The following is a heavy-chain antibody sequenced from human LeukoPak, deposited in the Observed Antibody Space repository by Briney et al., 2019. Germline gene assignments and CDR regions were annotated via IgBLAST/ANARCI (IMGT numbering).Heavy chain of an antibody. D-gene: IGHD3-16*02. CDR2: ISAYNGNT. CDR3: ARDLALRLGELSLSHFDY. J-gene: IGHJ4*02. V-gene: IGHV1-18*01. Sequence: ASVKVSCKASGYTFTSYGISWVRQAPGQGLEWMGWISAYNGNTNYAQKLQGRVTMTTDTSTSTAYMELRSLRSDDTVVYYCARDLALRLGELSLSHFDYWGQGTLVTVSS. CDR1: GYTFTSYG.